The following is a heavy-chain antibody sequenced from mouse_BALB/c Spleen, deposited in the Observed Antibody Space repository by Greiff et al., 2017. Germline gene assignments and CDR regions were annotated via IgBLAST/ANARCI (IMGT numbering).Heavy chain of an antibody. J-gene: IGHJ4*01. CDR3: ARHRSHYGYDRRGPYYAMDY. V-gene: IGHV5-6*01. Sequence: EVKVVESGGDLVKPGGSLKLSCAASGFTFSSYGMSWVRQTPDKRLEWVATISSGGSYTYYPDSVKGRFTISRDNAKNTLYLQMSSLKSEATAMYYCARHRSHYGYDRRGPYYAMDYWGQGTSVTVSS. CDR2: ISSGGSYT. D-gene: IGHD2-2*01. CDR1: GFTFSSYG.